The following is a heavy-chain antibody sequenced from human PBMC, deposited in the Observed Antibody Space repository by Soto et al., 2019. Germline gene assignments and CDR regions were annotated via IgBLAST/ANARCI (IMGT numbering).Heavy chain of an antibody. CDR3: AKRSSSSTFDY. CDR1: GFTFSSYA. J-gene: IGHJ4*02. D-gene: IGHD6-6*01. Sequence: EVQLLESGGGLVQPGESLRLSCAASGFTFSSYAMSWVRQAPGKGLEWVSVISGSDDSTYYADSVKGRFTISRDNSKNTLYLQMNSLRLEDTAVYYCAKRSSSSTFDYWGQGTLFTVSS. V-gene: IGHV3-23*01. CDR2: ISGSDDST.